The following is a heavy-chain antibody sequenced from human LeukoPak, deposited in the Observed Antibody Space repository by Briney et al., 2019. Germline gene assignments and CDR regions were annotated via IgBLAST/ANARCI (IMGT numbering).Heavy chain of an antibody. D-gene: IGHD5-24*01. CDR3: ARDLGGYNYGGFDY. J-gene: IGHJ4*02. CDR1: GYTFTSYC. V-gene: IGHV1-18*01. CDR2: ISAYNGNT. Sequence: ASVKVSCKASGYTFTSYCISWVRQAPGEGLEWMGWISAYNGNTNYAQKFQGRVTITADESTSTAYMELSSLRSEDTAVYYCARDLGGYNYGGFDYWGQGTLVTVSS.